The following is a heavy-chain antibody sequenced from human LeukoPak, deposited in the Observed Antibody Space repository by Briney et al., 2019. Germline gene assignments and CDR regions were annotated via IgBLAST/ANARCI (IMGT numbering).Heavy chain of an antibody. J-gene: IGHJ6*02. Sequence: SETLSLTCTVSGGSISRSSYYWGWIRQPPGKGLEWIGSMYYSGSTYYNPSLKSRVTISVDTSKNQFSLKLSSVTAADTAVYYCASDYYGSGSPHFMDVWGQGTTVTVSS. D-gene: IGHD3-10*01. CDR2: MYYSGST. V-gene: IGHV4-39*01. CDR3: ASDYYGSGSPHFMDV. CDR1: GGSISRSSYY.